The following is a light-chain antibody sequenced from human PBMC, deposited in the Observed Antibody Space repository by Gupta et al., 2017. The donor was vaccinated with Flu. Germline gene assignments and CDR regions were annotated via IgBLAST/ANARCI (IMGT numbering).Light chain of an antibody. J-gene: IGLJ3*02. CDR1: SADVGSFNL. CDR2: EGS. Sequence: QSALTQPASVSGSPGQSITISCTGTSADVGSFNLVSWYRQHPGKAPKLMIYEGSKRPSGVSNRFSGSKSGNTASLTISGLQAEDEADYYCCSYTTATTWVFGGGTQLTVL. CDR3: CSYTTATTWV. V-gene: IGLV2-14*02.